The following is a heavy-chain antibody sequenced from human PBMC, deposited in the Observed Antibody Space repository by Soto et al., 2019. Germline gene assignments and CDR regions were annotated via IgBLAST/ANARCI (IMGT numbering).Heavy chain of an antibody. CDR2: RYYRSKWYN. Sequence: QVQLQQSGPGLVRPSQTLSLTCAISGDSVSSNSAAWNWIRQSPSRGLEWLGRRYYRSKWYNDYAVSVTSRIAINPVTSWQQFSLQLNYVTPEDTAVYLCARATFSWFDPWGQGTLVTVSS. J-gene: IGHJ5*02. V-gene: IGHV6-1*01. D-gene: IGHD3-3*02. CDR1: GDSVSSNSAA. CDR3: ARATFSWFDP.